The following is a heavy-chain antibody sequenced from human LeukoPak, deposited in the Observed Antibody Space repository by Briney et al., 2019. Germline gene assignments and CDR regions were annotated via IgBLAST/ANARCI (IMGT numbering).Heavy chain of an antibody. Sequence: ASVKVSCKAPGHTLRTYGISWVRQAPGQGLEWMGWISANNGNTNYAQKLQGRVTMTTDTSTSTAYMELRSLRSDDTAVYYCASATYYDILTGYFSQYYFDYWGQGTLVTVSS. CDR3: ASATYYDILTGYFSQYYFDY. J-gene: IGHJ4*02. D-gene: IGHD3-9*01. V-gene: IGHV1-18*01. CDR2: ISANNGNT. CDR1: GHTLRTYG.